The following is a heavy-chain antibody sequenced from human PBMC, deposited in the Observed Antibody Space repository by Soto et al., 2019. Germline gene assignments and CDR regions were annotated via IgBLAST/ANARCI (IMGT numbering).Heavy chain of an antibody. CDR3: ARDHSCSSTSCPPYYYYYYGMDV. D-gene: IGHD2-2*01. CDR2: ISAYNGNT. V-gene: IGHV1-18*01. Sequence: VASVKVSCKASGYTFTSYGISWVRQAPGQGLEWMGWISAYNGNTNYAQKLQGRVTMTTDTSTSTAYMELRSLRSDDTAVYYCARDHSCSSTSCPPYYYYYYGMDVWGQGTTVTVPS. CDR1: GYTFTSYG. J-gene: IGHJ6*02.